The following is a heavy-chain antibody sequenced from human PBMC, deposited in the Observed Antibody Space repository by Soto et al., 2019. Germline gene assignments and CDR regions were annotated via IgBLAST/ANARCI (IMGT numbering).Heavy chain of an antibody. Sequence: PGESLQISCKGSGYSFTSYWIGWVRQMPGKGLEWMGIIYPGDSDTRYSPSFQGQVTISADKSISTAYLQWSSLKASDTAMYYCARQEIQLWLRGGYYFDYWGQGTLVTVSS. CDR3: ARQEIQLWLRGGYYFDY. J-gene: IGHJ4*02. D-gene: IGHD5-18*01. CDR2: IYPGDSDT. V-gene: IGHV5-51*01. CDR1: GYSFTSYW.